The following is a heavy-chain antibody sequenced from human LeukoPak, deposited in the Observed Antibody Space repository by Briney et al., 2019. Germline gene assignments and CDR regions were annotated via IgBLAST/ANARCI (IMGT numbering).Heavy chain of an antibody. CDR1: GFTFSSSA. V-gene: IGHV3-23*01. Sequence: PGGSLRLSCAASGFTFSSSAMSWVRQAPGKGLEWVSTITGDGGTTFYADSMKGRFTTSRDNSKSTLCLQLNSLRAEDTALYFCARDPSDWSQDYFDSWGQGTLVTVSS. D-gene: IGHD3-9*01. CDR2: ITGDGGTT. CDR3: ARDPSDWSQDYFDS. J-gene: IGHJ4*02.